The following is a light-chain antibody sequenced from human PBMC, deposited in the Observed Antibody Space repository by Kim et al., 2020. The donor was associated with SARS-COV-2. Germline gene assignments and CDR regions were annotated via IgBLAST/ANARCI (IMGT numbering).Light chain of an antibody. Sequence: DIQMTQSPSSLSASVGDRVTITCRASQGISSWLAWYQQKPQRAPKFLIYAAASLQDGLPSRFTGSGFGTDFTLTISSLQSEDFATYYYQQYDNYPRTFGQGTKVDIK. CDR1: QGISSW. J-gene: IGKJ1*01. CDR3: QQYDNYPRT. V-gene: IGKV1D-16*01. CDR2: AAA.